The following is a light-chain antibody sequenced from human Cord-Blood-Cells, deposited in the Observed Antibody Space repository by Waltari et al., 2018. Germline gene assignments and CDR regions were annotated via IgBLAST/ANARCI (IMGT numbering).Light chain of an antibody. Sequence: ELVMTQSPATLSESPGERATLSCRASQSVSRNLAWYQQKPGQAPRPLIYGASTRATGIPARFSGGGSGTEFTLTISSLQSKDFSVYCCQQYKNWPRTFGQGTKVEIK. CDR3: QQYKNWPRT. J-gene: IGKJ1*01. CDR2: GAS. V-gene: IGKV3-15*01. CDR1: QSVSRN.